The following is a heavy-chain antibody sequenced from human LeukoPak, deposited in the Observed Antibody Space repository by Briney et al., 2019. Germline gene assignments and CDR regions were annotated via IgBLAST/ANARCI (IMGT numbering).Heavy chain of an antibody. CDR3: ARGVVGIIPLDF. Sequence: PGGSLRLSCVASGFTVSSSYMSWVRQAPGKGVEWVSLIYAEASTYYADSVKGRFTISRDNSKNTLYLQMNSLRAEDTAIYYCARGVVGIIPLDFWGQGTLVTVSS. CDR1: GFTVSSSY. J-gene: IGHJ4*02. CDR2: IYAEAST. D-gene: IGHD3-10*01. V-gene: IGHV3-53*01.